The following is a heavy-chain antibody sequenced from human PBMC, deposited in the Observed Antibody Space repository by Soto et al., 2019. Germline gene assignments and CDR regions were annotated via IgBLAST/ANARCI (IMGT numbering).Heavy chain of an antibody. Sequence: XATLSLTCAVSGGSISSNNWWSWVRQPPGKGLEWIGEIYHSGSTNYNPSLKSRVTISVDKSKNQFSLNLSSVTAADTAVYYCAGDLGGWFDPWSQGTLVTVSS. D-gene: IGHD1-26*01. V-gene: IGHV4-4*02. J-gene: IGHJ5*02. CDR2: IYHSGST. CDR3: AGDLGGWFDP. CDR1: GGSISSNNW.